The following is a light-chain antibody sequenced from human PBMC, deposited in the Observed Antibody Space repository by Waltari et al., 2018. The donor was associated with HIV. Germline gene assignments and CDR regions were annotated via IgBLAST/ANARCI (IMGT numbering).Light chain of an antibody. CDR2: DVN. CDR1: SSYVDTV. Sequence: QSALTQPHSVSGSPGQSLTISCPGTSSYVDTVFSWYQRHPGKAPKVIIYDVNKRPSGVPDRFSGSKSGNSASLTISGLQAEDEADYYCCSHAGNLIFVFGTGTKVTVL. CDR3: CSHAGNLIFV. V-gene: IGLV2-11*01. J-gene: IGLJ1*01.